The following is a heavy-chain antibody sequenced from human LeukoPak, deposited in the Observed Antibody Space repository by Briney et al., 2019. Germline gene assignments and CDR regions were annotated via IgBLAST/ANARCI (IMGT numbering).Heavy chain of an antibody. V-gene: IGHV4-59*01. J-gene: IGHJ6*03. Sequence: ETLSLTCTVSGGSISSYYWSWIRQPPGKGLEWIGYIYYSGSTNYNPSLKSRVTISVDTSKNQFSLKLSSVTAADTAVYYCARTAYGDYGVYYYYMDVWGKGTTVTVSS. CDR3: ARTAYGDYGVYYYYMDV. CDR2: IYYSGST. CDR1: GGSISSYY. D-gene: IGHD4-17*01.